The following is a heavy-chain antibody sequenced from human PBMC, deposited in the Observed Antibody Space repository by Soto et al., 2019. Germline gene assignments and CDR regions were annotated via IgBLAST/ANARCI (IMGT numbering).Heavy chain of an antibody. CDR2: INHSGST. D-gene: IGHD2-15*01. CDR3: ARGRSGGSCYSVFTFCGLTFDY. V-gene: IGHV4-34*01. J-gene: IGHJ4*02. Sequence: QVQLQQWGAGLLKPSETLSLTCAVYGGSFSGYYWSWIRQPPGKGLEWIGEINHSGSTNYNPSLKSRVTISVDTSKNQFSLKLSSVTAADTAVYYCARGRSGGSCYSVFTFCGLTFDYWGQGTLVTVSS. CDR1: GGSFSGYY.